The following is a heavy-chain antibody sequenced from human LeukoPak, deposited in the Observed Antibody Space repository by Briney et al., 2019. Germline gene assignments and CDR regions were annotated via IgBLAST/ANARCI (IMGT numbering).Heavy chain of an antibody. CDR3: GRDPNGNYMGAFDF. Sequence: GGSLRLSCTASGFTFSNYALTWVRQAPGKGLEWVSSIGGSGVDTRYADSVRGRFTISRDNSRNTLYLTIDSLRAEDTAVYFCGRDPNGNYMGAFDFWGQGTMVTVSS. CDR2: IGGSGVDT. CDR1: GFTFSNYA. V-gene: IGHV3-23*01. D-gene: IGHD4-17*01. J-gene: IGHJ3*01.